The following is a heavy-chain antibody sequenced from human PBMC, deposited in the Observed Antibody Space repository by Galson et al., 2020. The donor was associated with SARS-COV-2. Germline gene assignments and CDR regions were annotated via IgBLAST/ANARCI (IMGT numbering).Heavy chain of an antibody. V-gene: IGHV4-31*03. D-gene: IGHD2-15*01. Sequence: SETLSLTCTASGGSISSGGYYWSWIRQHPGKGLEWIGYIYYSGNTYYSPSLKSRVTISVDTSKNHFSLKLGSVTAADTAVYYCARVGRSGSGGSCYSWFDPWGQGTLVTVSS. CDR3: ARVGRSGSGGSCYSWFDP. CDR2: IYYSGNT. J-gene: IGHJ5*02. CDR1: GGSISSGGYY.